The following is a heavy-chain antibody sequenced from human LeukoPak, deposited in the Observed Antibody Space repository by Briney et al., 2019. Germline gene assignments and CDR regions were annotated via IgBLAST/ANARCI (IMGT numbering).Heavy chain of an antibody. CDR3: ASPSLGINAFDI. CDR2: IDGDGSTT. CDR1: GSTFSSYW. D-gene: IGHD7-27*01. J-gene: IGHJ3*02. Sequence: GGSLRLSCAASGSTFSSYWMHWVRQAPGKGLVWVSRIDGDGSTTRYADSVKGRFTISRDNAKNTLYLQMNSLTAEDTAVYYSASPSLGINAFDIWGQGTRVTVSS. V-gene: IGHV3-74*01.